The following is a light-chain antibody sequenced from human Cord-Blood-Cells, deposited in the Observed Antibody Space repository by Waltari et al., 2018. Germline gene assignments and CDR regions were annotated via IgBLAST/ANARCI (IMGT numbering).Light chain of an antibody. Sequence: NFMLTQPHSVSESPGKTVTISCTRSSGSIASNYVQWYQQRPGSSPTTVIYEDNQRPAGVPDRVSGSIDSSSNSASPTISGLKTEDEADYYCQSYDSSNHVVFGGGTKLTVL. V-gene: IGLV6-57*01. CDR2: EDN. CDR1: SGSIASNY. J-gene: IGLJ2*01. CDR3: QSYDSSNHVV.